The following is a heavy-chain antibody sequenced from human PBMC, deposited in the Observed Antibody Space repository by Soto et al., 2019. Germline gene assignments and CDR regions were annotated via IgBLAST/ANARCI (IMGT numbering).Heavy chain of an antibody. V-gene: IGHV4-34*01. CDR3: ARGRSSGWYTYYYGMDV. CDR2: INHSGST. J-gene: IGHJ6*02. Sequence: QVQLQQWGAGLLKPSETLSLTCAVYGGSFSGYYWSWIRQPPGKGLEWIGEINHSGSTNYNPSLTSRVTISVDTSKNQFPLKLSSVTAADTAVYYCARGRSSGWYTYYYGMDVWGQGTTVTVSS. D-gene: IGHD6-19*01. CDR1: GGSFSGYY.